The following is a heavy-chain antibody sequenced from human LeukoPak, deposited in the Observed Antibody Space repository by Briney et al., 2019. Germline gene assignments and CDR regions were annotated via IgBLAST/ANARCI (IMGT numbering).Heavy chain of an antibody. J-gene: IGHJ3*02. Sequence: ASVKVSCKASGYTFTSYAMHWVRQAPGQRLEWMGWINAGNGNTKYSQKFQGRVTITRDISASTAYMELSSLRSEDTAVYYCARVGQPLLYPLSSPADAFDIWGQGTMVTVSS. CDR1: GYTFTSYA. V-gene: IGHV1-3*01. D-gene: IGHD2-2*02. CDR3: ARVGQPLLYPLSSPADAFDI. CDR2: INAGNGNT.